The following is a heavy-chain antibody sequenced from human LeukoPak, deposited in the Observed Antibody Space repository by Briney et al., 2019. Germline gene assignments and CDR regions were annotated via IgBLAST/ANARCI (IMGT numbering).Heavy chain of an antibody. CDR1: GVSVSSNSAA. Sequence: SQTLSLTCAISGVSVSSNSAAWCWIRQSPSRGLEWLGRTYYRSKWYIDYVVSVKSRILITPDTSRNQFSLQLNSVTPEDTAVYYCARAFYGRLDYWGQGTLVTVSS. CDR2: TYYRSKWYI. V-gene: IGHV6-1*01. J-gene: IGHJ4*02. D-gene: IGHD4-17*01. CDR3: ARAFYGRLDY.